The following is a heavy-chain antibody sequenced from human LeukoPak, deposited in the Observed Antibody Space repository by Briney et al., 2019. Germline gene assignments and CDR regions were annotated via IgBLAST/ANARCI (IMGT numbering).Heavy chain of an antibody. J-gene: IGHJ4*02. V-gene: IGHV1-69*04. D-gene: IGHD6-19*01. CDR1: GGTFSSYA. CDR3: ARDYSSGWYAFDY. Sequence: SVKVSCKASGGTFSSYAISWVRQAPGQGLEWTGRIIPILGIANYAQKFQGRVTITADKSTSTAYMELSSLRSEDTAVYYCARDYSSGWYAFDYWGQGTLVTVSS. CDR2: IIPILGIA.